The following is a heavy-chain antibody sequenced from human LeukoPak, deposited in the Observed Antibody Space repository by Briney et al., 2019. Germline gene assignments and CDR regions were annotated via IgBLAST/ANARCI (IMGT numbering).Heavy chain of an antibody. CDR1: GYTFTNYA. CDR2: IHAGNGNT. D-gene: IGHD5-24*01. Sequence: ASVKVSCKASGYTFTNYAIHWVRQAPGQRLDWMGWIHAGNGNTKYSQEFQGRVTITRDTSASTAYMELSSLRSEDTAVYYCARDRVRDGYNPGGYWGQGTLVTVSS. J-gene: IGHJ4*02. CDR3: ARDRVRDGYNPGGY. V-gene: IGHV1-3*01.